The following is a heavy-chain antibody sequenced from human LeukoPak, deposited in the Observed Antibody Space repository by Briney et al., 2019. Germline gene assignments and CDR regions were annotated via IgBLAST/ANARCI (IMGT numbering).Heavy chain of an antibody. Sequence: NPSETLSLTCAVYGGSFSGYYWSWIRQPPGKGLEWIGEINHSGSTNYNPSLKSRVTISVDTSKNQFSLKLSSVTAADTAVYCCARKRSSTSLHYGMDVWGKGTTVTVSS. CDR2: INHSGST. CDR3: ARKRSSTSLHYGMDV. V-gene: IGHV4-34*01. CDR1: GGSFSGYY. J-gene: IGHJ6*04. D-gene: IGHD2-2*01.